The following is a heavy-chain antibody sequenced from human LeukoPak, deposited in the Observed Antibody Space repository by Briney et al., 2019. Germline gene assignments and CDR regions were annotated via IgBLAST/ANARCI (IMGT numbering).Heavy chain of an antibody. CDR1: GGSFSGYY. Sequence: SETLSLTCAVYGGSFSGYYWSWIRQPPGKGLEWIGEINHSGSTNYDPSLKSRVTISVDTSKNQFSLKLSSVTAADTAVYYCAVLLRYNWNYVTKYFGYWGQGTLVTVSS. CDR2: INHSGST. CDR3: AVLLRYNWNYVTKYFGY. J-gene: IGHJ4*02. V-gene: IGHV4-34*01. D-gene: IGHD1-7*01.